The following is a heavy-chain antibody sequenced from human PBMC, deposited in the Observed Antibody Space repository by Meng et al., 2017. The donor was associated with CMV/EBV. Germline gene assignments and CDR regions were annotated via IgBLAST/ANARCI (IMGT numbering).Heavy chain of an antibody. V-gene: IGHV3-7*01. Sequence: GESLKISCAASGFPFSSYWMSWVRQAPGKGLEWVANIKQDGSEKYYVDSVKGRFTISRDNAKNSLYLQMNSLRAEDTAVYYCARDPLGYCSSTSCYTNAFDIWGQGTMVTVSS. CDR3: ARDPLGYCSSTSCYTNAFDI. CDR1: GFPFSSYW. CDR2: IKQDGSEK. J-gene: IGHJ3*02. D-gene: IGHD2-2*02.